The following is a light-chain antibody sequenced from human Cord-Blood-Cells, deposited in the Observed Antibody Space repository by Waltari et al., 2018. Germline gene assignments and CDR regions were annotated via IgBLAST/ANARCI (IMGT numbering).Light chain of an antibody. CDR2: AAS. CDR1: QSTSSY. J-gene: IGKJ2*01. Sequence: IQKTQSPSSLSASVGDSLTITCRASQSTSSYLNWYQQKPGKAPKLLIYAASSLQSGVPSRFSGSGSVTDFTLTISSLQPEDFATYYCQQSYSTPYTFGQGTKLEIK. CDR3: QQSYSTPYT. V-gene: IGKV1-39*01.